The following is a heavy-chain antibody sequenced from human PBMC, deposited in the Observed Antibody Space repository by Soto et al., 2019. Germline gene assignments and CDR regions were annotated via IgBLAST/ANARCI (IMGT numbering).Heavy chain of an antibody. Sequence: CETLSLPCSVSGGSLSRYYWSWVRPPPGKGLERIGHIYYSGSTNYNPTLKSRLTLSVDTSKNQLSVKLSSVTAADTAVYYCARLFPSMYADYWGQGSLVTVSS. D-gene: IGHD2-2*01. CDR1: GGSLSRYY. CDR3: ARLFPSMYADY. CDR2: IYYSGST. J-gene: IGHJ4*02. V-gene: IGHV4-59*08.